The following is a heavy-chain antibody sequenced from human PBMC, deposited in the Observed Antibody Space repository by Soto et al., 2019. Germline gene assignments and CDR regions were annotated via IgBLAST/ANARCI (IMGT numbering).Heavy chain of an antibody. CDR1: GFTFRTYW. Sequence: EGHLAESGGALAQPGGSLRLSCAASGFTFRTYWMSWVRQAPGKGLEWVANINEDGSETYYVDSVKGRFTMSRDNAKNSLFLQMNSLRAEDTALYYCARGGGIGTVDYWGQGTLVTVSS. V-gene: IGHV3-7*05. CDR3: ARGGGIGTVDY. D-gene: IGHD2-8*02. CDR2: INEDGSET. J-gene: IGHJ4*02.